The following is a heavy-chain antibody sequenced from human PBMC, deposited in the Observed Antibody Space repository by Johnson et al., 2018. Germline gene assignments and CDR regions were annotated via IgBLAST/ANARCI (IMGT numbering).Heavy chain of an antibody. J-gene: IGHJ3*02. D-gene: IGHD3-10*01. V-gene: IGHV3-9*01. CDR2: ISWNSGSI. Sequence: VRLVESGGGLVQPGRSLRLSCAASGFTFDDYAMHWVRQAPGKGLEWVSGISWNSGSICYADSVKGRFTISRDNAKNSLYLQMNSLRAEDTALYYCAKGVTVDAFDIWGQGTMVTVSS. CDR1: GFTFDDYA. CDR3: AKGVTVDAFDI.